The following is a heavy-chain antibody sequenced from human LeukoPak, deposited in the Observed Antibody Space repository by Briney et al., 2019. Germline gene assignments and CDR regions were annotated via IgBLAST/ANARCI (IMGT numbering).Heavy chain of an antibody. Sequence: ASVRVSCKASGYAFTGYYIHWVRQAPGLELEWMGCINPNSGGAKFAQKFQGRVTMTSDTSISTAYMDLSSLRSDDTAVYYCAKGGYFESSGYGSWGQGTLVSVS. CDR2: INPNSGGA. CDR3: AKGGYFESSGYGS. V-gene: IGHV1-2*02. CDR1: GYAFTGYY. J-gene: IGHJ4*02. D-gene: IGHD3-22*01.